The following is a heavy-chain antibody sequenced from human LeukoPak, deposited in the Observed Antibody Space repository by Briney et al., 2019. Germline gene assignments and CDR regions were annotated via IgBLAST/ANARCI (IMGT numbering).Heavy chain of an antibody. V-gene: IGHV3-15*01. CDR1: GFTFSNAW. CDR2: IKSKTDGGTT. Sequence: GGSLRLSCAASGFTFSNAWMSWVRQAPGKGLEWVGHIKSKTDGGTTDYAAPMKGRFTISRDDSKNTLYLQMNSLKTEDTAVYYCTPMVRGLDFDYWGQGTLVTVSS. D-gene: IGHD3-10*01. J-gene: IGHJ4*02. CDR3: TPMVRGLDFDY.